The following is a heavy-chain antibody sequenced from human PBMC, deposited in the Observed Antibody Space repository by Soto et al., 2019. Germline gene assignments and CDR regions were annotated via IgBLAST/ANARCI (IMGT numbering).Heavy chain of an antibody. V-gene: IGHV3-30*03. CDR3: LGYQLLPYYYGMDV. J-gene: IGHJ6*02. CDR2: ISYDGSNK. Sequence: GGSLRLSCAASGFTFSSYGMHWVRQAPGKGLEWVAVISYDGSNKYYADSVKGRFTISRDNSKNTLYLQMNSLGAEDTAVYYCLGYQLLPYYYGMDVWGHGTTVTVS. D-gene: IGHD2-2*01. CDR1: GFTFSSYG.